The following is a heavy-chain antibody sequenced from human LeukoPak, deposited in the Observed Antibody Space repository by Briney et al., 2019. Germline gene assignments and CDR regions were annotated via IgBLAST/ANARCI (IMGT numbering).Heavy chain of an antibody. Sequence: PGGSLRLSCAASGFTFSSYAMSSVRQAPGKGLEGVSAISGSGGSTYYADSVKGRFTISRDNSKNTLYLQMNSLRAEDTAVYYCARGYCSSTSCSIDYWGQGTLVTVSS. CDR3: ARGYCSSTSCSIDY. CDR1: GFTFSSYA. D-gene: IGHD2-2*01. J-gene: IGHJ4*02. CDR2: ISGSGGST. V-gene: IGHV3-23*01.